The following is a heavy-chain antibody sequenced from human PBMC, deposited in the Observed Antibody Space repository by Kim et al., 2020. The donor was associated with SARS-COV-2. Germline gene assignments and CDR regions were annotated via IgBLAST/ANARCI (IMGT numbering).Heavy chain of an antibody. CDR3: AIVVVPAVGGWFDP. J-gene: IGHJ5*02. Sequence: GGSLRLSCAASGFNFSNYAMSWVRQAPGKGLEWVSAISGSGGSTYYADSVKGRFTISGDNSKYTLYLQMNSLRAEDTAVYYCAIVVVPAVGGWFDPWGQGTLVTVSS. CDR1: GFNFSNYA. CDR2: ISGSGGST. D-gene: IGHD2-2*01. V-gene: IGHV3-23*01.